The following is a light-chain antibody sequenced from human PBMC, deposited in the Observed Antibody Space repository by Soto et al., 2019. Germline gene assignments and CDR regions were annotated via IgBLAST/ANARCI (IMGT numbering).Light chain of an antibody. J-gene: IGLJ2*01. V-gene: IGLV2-14*01. Sequence: QSVLTQPASVSGSPGQSITISCTGTSSDVGGYNYVSWYQQHPGKAPRLMIYAASNRPSGVSHRFSGSKSGNTASLTLSGLQAEDEADYYCSSYTSSSTLVFGGGTQLTVL. CDR2: AAS. CDR3: SSYTSSSTLV. CDR1: SSDVGGYNY.